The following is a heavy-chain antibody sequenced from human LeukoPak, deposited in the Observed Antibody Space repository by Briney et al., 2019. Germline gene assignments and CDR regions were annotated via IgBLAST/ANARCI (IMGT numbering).Heavy chain of an antibody. CDR2: FDPEDGET. CDR3: ATASRDSYYYDYYYMDV. D-gene: IGHD2-21*01. J-gene: IGHJ6*03. V-gene: IGHV1-24*01. CDR1: GYTLTELS. Sequence: ASVKVSCKVSGYTLTELSMHWVRQAPGKGLEWMGGFDPEDGETIYAQKFQGRVTMTEDTSTDTAYMELSSLRSEDTAVYYCATASRDSYYYDYYYMDVWGKGTTVTVSS.